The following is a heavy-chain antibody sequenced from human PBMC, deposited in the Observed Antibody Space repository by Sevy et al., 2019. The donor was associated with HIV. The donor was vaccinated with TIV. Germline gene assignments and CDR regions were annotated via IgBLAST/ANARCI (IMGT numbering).Heavy chain of an antibody. Sequence: GGSLRLSCAASGFTFSNYWMTWVRQTPGKGLEWVANIKQDGSEKFNVDSVKGRFTISRDKAKNSLYLQRNSLSAEDTAVYYCARDRGYYDISGYYPSRYFDYWGQGTLVTVSS. D-gene: IGHD3-22*01. J-gene: IGHJ4*02. CDR2: IKQDGSEK. CDR3: ARDRGYYDISGYYPSRYFDY. CDR1: GFTFSNYW. V-gene: IGHV3-7*01.